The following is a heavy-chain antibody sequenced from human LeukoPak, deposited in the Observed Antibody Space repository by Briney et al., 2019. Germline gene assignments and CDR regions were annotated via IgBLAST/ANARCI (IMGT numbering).Heavy chain of an antibody. J-gene: IGHJ4*02. CDR3: AKGAPYDSSGYPLHFDY. Sequence: QSGGSLRLSCAASGFTFSSYGMHWVRQAPGKGLEWVAVIWYDGSNKYYADSVKGRFTISRDNSKNTLYLQMNSLRAEDTAVYYCAKGAPYDSSGYPLHFDYWGQGTLVTVSS. V-gene: IGHV3-33*06. CDR2: IWYDGSNK. D-gene: IGHD3-22*01. CDR1: GFTFSSYG.